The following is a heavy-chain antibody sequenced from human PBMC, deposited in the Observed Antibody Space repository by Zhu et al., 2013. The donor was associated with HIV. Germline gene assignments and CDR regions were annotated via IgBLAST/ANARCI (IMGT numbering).Heavy chain of an antibody. D-gene: IGHD2-15*01. V-gene: IGHV1-18*01. CDR3: ARDSVVVVAATSYYYYYGMDV. Sequence: QVQLVQSGAEVKKPGASVKVSCKASGYTFTSYGISWVRQAPGQGLEWMGWISAYNGNTNYAQKLQGRVTMTTDTSTSTAYMELRSLRSDDTAVYYCARDSVVVVAATSYYYYYGMDVWGQGTTVTVS. CDR1: GYTFTSYG. J-gene: IGHJ6*02. CDR2: ISAYNGNT.